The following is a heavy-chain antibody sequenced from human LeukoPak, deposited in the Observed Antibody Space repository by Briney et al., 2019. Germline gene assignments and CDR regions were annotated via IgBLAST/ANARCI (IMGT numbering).Heavy chain of an antibody. V-gene: IGHV3-48*01. D-gene: IGHD2-15*01. CDR1: GFTFSSYG. Sequence: GGSLRLSCTASGFTFSSYGIDWVRQAPGKGLEWVSYISSSSNSINYADSVKGRFTISRDNAKNSLFLQMNSLRAEDTAVYYCARVLRYCSGGNCYSGGLGYMDVWGKGTTVTISS. CDR3: ARVLRYCSGGNCYSGGLGYMDV. J-gene: IGHJ6*03. CDR2: ISSSSNSI.